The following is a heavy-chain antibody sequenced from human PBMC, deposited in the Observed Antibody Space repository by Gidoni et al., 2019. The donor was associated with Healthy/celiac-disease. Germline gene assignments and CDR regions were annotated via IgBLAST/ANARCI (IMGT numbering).Heavy chain of an antibody. J-gene: IGHJ4*02. Sequence: QVQLVQSGAEVKKPGASVQVSCQASGYTFTGYYMHWVRQAPGQGLEWMGWINPNSGGTNDAQKFQGRVTMTRDTSISTAYMELSRLRSDDTAVYYCAREAREYSSSSGEFDYWGQGTLVTVSS. V-gene: IGHV1-2*02. CDR2: INPNSGGT. D-gene: IGHD6-6*01. CDR1: GYTFTGYY. CDR3: AREAREYSSSSGEFDY.